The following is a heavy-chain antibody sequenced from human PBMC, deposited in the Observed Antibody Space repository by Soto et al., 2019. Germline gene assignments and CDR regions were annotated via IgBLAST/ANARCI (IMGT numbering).Heavy chain of an antibody. CDR3: ARGTKLTDFGDRGYYGMDV. D-gene: IGHD4-17*01. J-gene: IGHJ6*02. V-gene: IGHV1-46*01. Sequence: QVHLVQSGAEVKKPGASVTFPCKASGYTFSNYYMHWVRQAPGQGLEWVGIINPSGGGTTYAQNFQGRGTMTMDTSTCKVYMELNSLRSEDTAVYYCARGTKLTDFGDRGYYGMDVWGHGTTVTVSS. CDR2: INPSGGGT. CDR1: GYTFSNYY.